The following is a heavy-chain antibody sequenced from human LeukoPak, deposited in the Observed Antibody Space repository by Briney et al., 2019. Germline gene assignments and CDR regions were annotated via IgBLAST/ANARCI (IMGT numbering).Heavy chain of an antibody. D-gene: IGHD7-27*01. CDR1: GFTFTSSA. CDR2: IVVGSGNT. V-gene: IGHV1-58*01. J-gene: IGHJ4*02. CDR3: ARGANLQGTGEFDY. Sequence: ASVKVSCKASGFTFTSSAVQWVRQARGQRLEWIGWIVVGSGNTNYAQKFQERVTMTRDMSTSTAYMELRSLRSDDTAVYYCARGANLQGTGEFDYWGQGTLVTVSS.